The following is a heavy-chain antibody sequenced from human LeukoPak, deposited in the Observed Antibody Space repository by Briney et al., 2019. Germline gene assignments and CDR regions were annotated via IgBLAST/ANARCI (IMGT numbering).Heavy chain of an antibody. CDR1: GFTFSTYV. CDR2: ISSNGDNT. Sequence: GGSLRLSCSVSGFTFSTYVMHWVRQAPGKGLEYVSAISSNGDNTYYADSVKGRFTISRDNSKNTLYLQMSSLRADDTAVYYCVRGTGYWGEGAMVSVSS. J-gene: IGHJ4*02. CDR3: VRGTGY. V-gene: IGHV3-64D*06.